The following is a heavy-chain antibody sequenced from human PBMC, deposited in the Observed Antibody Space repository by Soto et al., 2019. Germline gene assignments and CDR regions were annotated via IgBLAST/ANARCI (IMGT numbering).Heavy chain of an antibody. CDR1: GGSISSYY. D-gene: IGHD4-17*01. CDR2: IYYSGST. J-gene: IGHJ4*02. Sequence: QVQLQESGPGLVKPSETLSLTCTVSGGSISSYYWSWIRQPPGKGLECIGYIYYSGSTNYNPSLKSRVTISVDTSKNQFSLKLSSVTAADTAVYYCARRYGDYFDYWGQGTLVTVSS. V-gene: IGHV4-59*08. CDR3: ARRYGDYFDY.